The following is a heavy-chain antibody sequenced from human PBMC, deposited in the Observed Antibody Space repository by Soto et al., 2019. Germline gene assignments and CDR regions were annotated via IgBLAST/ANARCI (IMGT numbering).Heavy chain of an antibody. CDR2: IYLGDSDT. V-gene: IGHV5-51*01. D-gene: IGHD2-2*02. CDR1: GYSFTSYW. Sequence: GESLKISRKGSGYSFTSYWIGWVRQMPGKGLEWMGIIYLGDSDTRYSPSFQGQVTISADKSISTAYLQWSSLKASDTAMYYCARQTYCSSTSCYTVDSWGQGTLVTVSS. CDR3: ARQTYCSSTSCYTVDS. J-gene: IGHJ4*02.